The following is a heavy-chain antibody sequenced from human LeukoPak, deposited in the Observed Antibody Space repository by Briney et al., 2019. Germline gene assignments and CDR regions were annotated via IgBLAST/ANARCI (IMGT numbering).Heavy chain of an antibody. Sequence: PSETLSLTCTVSGGSISSYYWSWIRQPAGKGLEWIGRIYTSGSTNYNPSLKSRVTMSVDTSKNQFSLKLSSVTAAGTAVYYCARVLSSSGADYYFDYWGQGTLVTVSS. CDR1: GGSISSYY. J-gene: IGHJ4*02. CDR2: IYTSGST. D-gene: IGHD6-6*01. V-gene: IGHV4-4*07. CDR3: ARVLSSSGADYYFDY.